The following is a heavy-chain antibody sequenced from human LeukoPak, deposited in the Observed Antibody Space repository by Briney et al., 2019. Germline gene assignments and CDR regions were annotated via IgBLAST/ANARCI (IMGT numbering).Heavy chain of an antibody. CDR1: GYTFTSYD. V-gene: IGHV1-8*03. Sequence: ASVKVSCKDSGYTFTSYDINWVRQATGQGLEWMGWMNPNSGNTGYAQKFQGRVTITRNTSISTAYMELSSLRSEDTAVYYCARSIAARQGVDYWGQGTLVTVSS. CDR2: MNPNSGNT. D-gene: IGHD6-6*01. J-gene: IGHJ4*02. CDR3: ARSIAARQGVDY.